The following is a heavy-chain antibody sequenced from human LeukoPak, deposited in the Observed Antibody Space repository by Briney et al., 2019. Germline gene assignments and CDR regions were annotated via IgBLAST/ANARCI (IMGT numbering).Heavy chain of an antibody. CDR2: INPSGGST. V-gene: IGHV1-46*01. D-gene: IGHD3-10*01. Sequence: ASVKVSCKASGYTFTSYYMHWVRQAPGQGLEWIGIINPSGGSTSYAQKFQGRVTMTRDTSTSTVYMELSSLRSEDTAVYYCARSGSHDYGDYWGQGTLVTVSS. CDR3: ARSGSHDYGDY. CDR1: GYTFTSYY. J-gene: IGHJ4*02.